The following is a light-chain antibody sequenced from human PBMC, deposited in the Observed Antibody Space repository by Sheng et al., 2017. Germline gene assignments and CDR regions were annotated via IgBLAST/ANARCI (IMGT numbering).Light chain of an antibody. J-gene: IGKJ4*01. Sequence: DIRLTQSPSSLSASVGDRVTITCRASRVISNFLAWYQLKPGKAPKSLIYAASTLQYEVPSRFSDSGSGTYFSLTIDNLQPDDLATYYCQQYESYPHTFGGGTKVEI. V-gene: IGKV1-16*01. CDR3: QQYESYPHT. CDR2: AAS. CDR1: RVISNF.